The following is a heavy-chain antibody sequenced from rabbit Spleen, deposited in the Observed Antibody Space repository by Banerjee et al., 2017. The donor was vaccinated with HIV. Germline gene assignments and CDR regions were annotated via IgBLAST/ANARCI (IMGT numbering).Heavy chain of an antibody. J-gene: IGHJ6*01. CDR3: ARDAGTSFSTYGIDL. Sequence: QEQLVESGGGLVQPEGSLALTCKASGFDLSSYQHMCWVRQAPGEGLEWIACMNTASGNSVHANWARGLFPVSKTSATAVTLQMTSLTAADTATYFCARDAGTSFSTYGIDLLGPGTLVTVS. CDR2: MNTASGNS. D-gene: IGHD8-1*01. V-gene: IGHV1S45*01. CDR1: GFDLSSYQH.